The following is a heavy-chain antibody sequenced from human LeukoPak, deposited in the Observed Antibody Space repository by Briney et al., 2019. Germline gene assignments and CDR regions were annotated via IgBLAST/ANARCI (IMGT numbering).Heavy chain of an antibody. CDR2: INWNGGST. J-gene: IGHJ4*02. CDR1: GFTFDDYG. D-gene: IGHD3-10*01. CDR3: ARYGSGSYVTYGDY. V-gene: IGHV3-20*04. Sequence: GGSLRLSCAASGFTFDDYGMSWVRQAPGKGLEWVSGINWNGGSTGYADSVKGRFTISRDNAKSSVYLQMSSLRAEDTAVYYCARYGSGSYVTYGDYWGQGTLVTVSS.